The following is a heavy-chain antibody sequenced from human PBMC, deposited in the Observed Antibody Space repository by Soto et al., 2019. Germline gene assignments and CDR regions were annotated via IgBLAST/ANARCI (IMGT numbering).Heavy chain of an antibody. V-gene: IGHV3-66*01. D-gene: IGHD2-2*03. Sequence: GSLRLSCAASGFTVSSNYMSWVRQAPGKGLEWVSVIYSGGSTYYADSVKGRFTISRDNSKNTLYLQMNSLRAEDTAVYYCARDTGYGYYYMDVWGKGTTVTVSS. CDR1: GFTVSSNY. J-gene: IGHJ6*03. CDR2: IYSGGST. CDR3: ARDTGYGYYYMDV.